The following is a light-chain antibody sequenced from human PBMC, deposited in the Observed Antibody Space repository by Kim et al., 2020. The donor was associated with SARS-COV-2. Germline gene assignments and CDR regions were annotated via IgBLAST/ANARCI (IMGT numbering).Light chain of an antibody. CDR3: QTWGTGIWV. J-gene: IGLJ3*02. CDR1: SGHSSYV. Sequence: ASVKLTCTLSSGHSSYVIAWHQQQPEKGPRYLMKLNSDGSHTKGDGIPDRFSGSSSGAERYLTISSLQSEDEADYYCQTWGTGIWVFGGGTKLTVL. CDR2: LNSDGSH. V-gene: IGLV4-69*01.